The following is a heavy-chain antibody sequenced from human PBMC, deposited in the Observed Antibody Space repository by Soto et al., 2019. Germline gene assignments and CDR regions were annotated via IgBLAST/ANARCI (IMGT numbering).Heavy chain of an antibody. CDR2: IYYSGST. CDR1: GGSISSYY. J-gene: IGHJ6*04. Sequence: SETLSLTCTVSGGSISSYYWSWIRQPPGKGLEWIGYIYYSGSTNYNPSLKSRVTISVDTSKNQFSLKLSSVTAADTAVYYCARDFRGYDHAGMDVWGKGTTVTVSS. V-gene: IGHV4-59*01. CDR3: ARDFRGYDHAGMDV. D-gene: IGHD5-12*01.